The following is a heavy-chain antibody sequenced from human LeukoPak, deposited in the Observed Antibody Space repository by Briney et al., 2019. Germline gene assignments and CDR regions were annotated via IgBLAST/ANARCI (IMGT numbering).Heavy chain of an antibody. CDR1: GFTVRDNH. J-gene: IGHJ4*02. CDR2: IFTAGDT. CDR3: LRQGLGGAGR. Sequence: RGSLRLSCAVSGFTVRDNHMNWVRQAPGRGLEWVSVIFTAGDTSYADSVKGRFTISRDSSKNTLFLQLNSLTPEDTAVYYCLRQGLGGAGRWGQGTLVTVSS. D-gene: IGHD6-19*01. V-gene: IGHV3-66*02.